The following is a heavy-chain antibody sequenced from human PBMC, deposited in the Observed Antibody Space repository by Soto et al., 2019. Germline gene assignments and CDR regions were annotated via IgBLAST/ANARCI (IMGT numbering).Heavy chain of an antibody. CDR1: GYTFANYD. D-gene: IGHD3-10*01. V-gene: IGHV1-8*01. J-gene: IGHJ5*02. Sequence: ASVKVSCKASGYTFANYDINWVRQATGQGLEWMGWMNPNSGNTGYAQKFQGRVTMTRNTSISTAYMELSSLRSEDTAIYYCARAESQGSGTYYYWFDPWGQGTLVTVSS. CDR2: MNPNSGNT. CDR3: ARAESQGSGTYYYWFDP.